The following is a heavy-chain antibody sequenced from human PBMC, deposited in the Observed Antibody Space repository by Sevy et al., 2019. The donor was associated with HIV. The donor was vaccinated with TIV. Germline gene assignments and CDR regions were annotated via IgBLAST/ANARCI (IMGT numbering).Heavy chain of an antibody. J-gene: IGHJ6*02. CDR2: ITSNGNTI. CDR1: GFIFSDRY. Sequence: GGSLRLSCAASGFIFSDRYMNWIRQAPGKGLEWIAYITSNGNTIYYADSVKGRFTISRDNAKNPLFLQMNSLRAADTAVYNCASSLLVDGRWGPPYGMDVWGQGTTVTVSS. V-gene: IGHV3-11*01. CDR3: ASSLLVDGRWGPPYGMDV. D-gene: IGHD3-16*01.